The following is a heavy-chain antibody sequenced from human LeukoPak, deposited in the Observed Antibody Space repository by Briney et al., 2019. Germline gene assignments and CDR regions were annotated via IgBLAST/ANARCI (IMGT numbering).Heavy chain of an antibody. CDR3: AREVAGNFDY. D-gene: IGHD6-19*01. J-gene: IGHJ4*02. V-gene: IGHV4-61*02. CDR2: IYTSGST. Sequence: PSQTLSLTCTVSGGSISSGSYYWSWIRQPAGKGLEWIGRIYTSGSTNYNPSLKSRVTISVDKSKNQFSLKLSSVTAADTAVYYCAREVAGNFDYWGQGTLVTVSS. CDR1: GGSISSGSYY.